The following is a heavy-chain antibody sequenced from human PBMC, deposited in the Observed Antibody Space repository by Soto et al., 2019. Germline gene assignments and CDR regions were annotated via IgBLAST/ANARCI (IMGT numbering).Heavy chain of an antibody. V-gene: IGHV6-1*01. CDR2: TYYRSKWYN. D-gene: IGHD6-19*01. CDR1: GDSVSSNSAA. Sequence: SQTLSLTCAISGDSVSSNSAAWNWIRQSPSRGLEWLGGTYYRSKWYNDYVVSVKSRITINPDTSKNQFSLQLNSVTPEDTAVYYCARGGIAVAGKNWFDPWGQGTLVTVSS. CDR3: ARGGIAVAGKNWFDP. J-gene: IGHJ5*02.